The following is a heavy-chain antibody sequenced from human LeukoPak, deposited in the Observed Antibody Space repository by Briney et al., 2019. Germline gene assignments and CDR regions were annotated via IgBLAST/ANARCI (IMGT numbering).Heavy chain of an antibody. CDR3: AKLIHPILWVVPAAIPQPEDY. Sequence: GGSLRLSCAASGFTFSSYAMSWVRQAPGKGLEWVSAISGSGGSTYYADSVKGRFTISRDNSKNTLYLQMNSLRAEDTAVYYCAKLIHPILWVVPAAIPQPEDYWGQGTLVTVSS. CDR2: ISGSGGST. D-gene: IGHD2-2*02. CDR1: GFTFSSYA. V-gene: IGHV3-23*01. J-gene: IGHJ4*02.